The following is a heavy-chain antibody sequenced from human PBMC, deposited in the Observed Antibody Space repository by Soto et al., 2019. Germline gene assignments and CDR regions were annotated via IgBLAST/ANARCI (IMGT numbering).Heavy chain of an antibody. CDR3: ARDVASPKSVDY. CDR2: ISPYNGNT. J-gene: IGHJ4*02. CDR1: GYTFNIFG. V-gene: IGHV1-18*01. Sequence: ASVKVSCKASGYTFNIFGINWVRQAPGQGLEWVGWISPYNGNTNYALKFQGRVLMTTDTSTSTAYMDLRSLRSDDTAVYYCARDVASPKSVDYWGQGTLVTVSS.